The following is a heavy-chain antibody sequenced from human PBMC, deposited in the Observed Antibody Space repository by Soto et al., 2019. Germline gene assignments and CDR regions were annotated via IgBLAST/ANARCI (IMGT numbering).Heavy chain of an antibody. J-gene: IGHJ6*02. CDR1: GFTFSSYS. Sequence: GGSLRLSCAASGFTFSSYSMNWVRQAPGKGLEWVSSISSSSSYIYYANSVKGRFTICRDNAKNSLYLQMNSLRAEDTAVYYCARTTFYSPYSSSSEGYYYGMDVWGQGTTVTVSS. V-gene: IGHV3-21*01. CDR3: ARTTFYSPYSSSSEGYYYGMDV. D-gene: IGHD6-6*01. CDR2: ISSSSSYI.